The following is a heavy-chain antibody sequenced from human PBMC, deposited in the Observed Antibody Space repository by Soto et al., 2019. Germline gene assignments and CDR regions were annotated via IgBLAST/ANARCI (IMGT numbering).Heavy chain of an antibody. J-gene: IGHJ1*01. V-gene: IGHV3-23*01. CDR1: GFTFSSSA. CDR3: AKDRSPGATTWNVY. CDR2: ISGSGVAK. D-gene: IGHD1-1*01. Sequence: GGSLRLSCVVSGFTFSSSAINWVRQAPGKGLEWVSTISGSGVAKFYADSVKGRFTISRDNSNNTVSLQMNSLRAEDAAVYYCAKDRSPGATTWNVYWGQGTLVTVS.